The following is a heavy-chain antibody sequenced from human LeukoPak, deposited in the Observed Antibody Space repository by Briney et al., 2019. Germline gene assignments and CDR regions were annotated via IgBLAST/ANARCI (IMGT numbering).Heavy chain of an antibody. V-gene: IGHV4-34*01. Sequence: SETLSLTCAVYGGSFSGYYWSWIRQPPGKGLEWIGEINHSGSTNYNPSLKSRVTISVDTSKNQFSLKLSSVTTADTAVYYCARGFDPWGQGTLVTVSS. CDR1: GGSFSGYY. CDR3: ARGFDP. J-gene: IGHJ5*02. CDR2: INHSGST.